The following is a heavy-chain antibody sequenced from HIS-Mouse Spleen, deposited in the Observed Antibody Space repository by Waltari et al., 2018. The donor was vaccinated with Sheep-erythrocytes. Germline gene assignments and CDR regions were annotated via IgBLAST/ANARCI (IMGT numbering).Heavy chain of an antibody. CDR1: GFTVSSNY. V-gene: IGHV3-53*01. CDR3: ARGHPDYGDYDAFDI. Sequence: EVQLVESGGGLIQPGGSLRLSCSASGFTVSSNYMSWVRQAPGKGLELVSCIYSGGSTDYADYVKGRFTISRDNSKNTLYLQMNSLRAEDTAVYYCARGHPDYGDYDAFDIWGQGTMVTVSS. CDR2: IYSGGST. J-gene: IGHJ3*02. D-gene: IGHD4-17*01.